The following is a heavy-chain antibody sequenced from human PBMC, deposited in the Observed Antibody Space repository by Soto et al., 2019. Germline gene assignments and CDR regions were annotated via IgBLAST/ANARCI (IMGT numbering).Heavy chain of an antibody. CDR3: ARDFIDPAAQTSNYFDY. D-gene: IGHD2-2*01. Sequence: QVQLVQSGAEVKKPGASVKVSCKASGYTFTSYGISWVRQAPRQGLEWMGWISAYNGNTNYAQKLQGRVTMTTDTSTSTAYMELRSLRSDDTAVYYCARDFIDPAAQTSNYFDYWGQGTLVTVSS. CDR1: GYTFTSYG. V-gene: IGHV1-18*01. CDR2: ISAYNGNT. J-gene: IGHJ4*02.